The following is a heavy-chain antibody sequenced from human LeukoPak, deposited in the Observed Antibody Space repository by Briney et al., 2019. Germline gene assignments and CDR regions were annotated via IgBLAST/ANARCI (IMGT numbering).Heavy chain of an antibody. D-gene: IGHD2-2*01. CDR2: IIPIFGTA. J-gene: IGHJ5*02. CDR3: AREGAGSDIVVVPAAFNWFDP. CDR1: GGTFSSYA. V-gene: IGHV1-69*01. Sequence: ASVKVSCKASGGTFSSYAISWVRQAPGQGLEWMGGIIPIFGTANYAQKFQGRVTITADESTSTAYMELSSLRSEDTAVYYCAREGAGSDIVVVPAAFNWFDPWGQGTLVTVSS.